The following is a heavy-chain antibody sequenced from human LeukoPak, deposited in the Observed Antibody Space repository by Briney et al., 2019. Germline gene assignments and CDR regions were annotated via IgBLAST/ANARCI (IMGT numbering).Heavy chain of an antibody. D-gene: IGHD3-16*01. CDR2: IVVGSGNT. CDR1: GFTFTSSA. CDR3: AKTLYVRAVPGGLDY. J-gene: IGHJ4*02. Sequence: GASVKVSCKASGFTFTSSAMQWVRQARGQRLEWIGWIVVGSGNTNYAQKFQERVTITRDMSTSTTYMELSSLRSEDTAVYYCAKTLYVRAVPGGLDYWGQGTLVTVSS. V-gene: IGHV1-58*02.